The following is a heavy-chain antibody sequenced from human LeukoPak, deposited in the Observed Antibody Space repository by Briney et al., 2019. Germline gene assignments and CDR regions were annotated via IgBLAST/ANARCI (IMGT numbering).Heavy chain of an antibody. V-gene: IGHV4-30-2*01. CDR1: GGSISGGGYS. Sequence: SETLSLTCAVSGGSISGGGYSWSWIRQPPGKGLEWIGYIYHSGSTYYNPSLKSRVTISVDRTKNQFSLKLSSVTAADTAVYYCAIPRNSGSYYLDYWGQGTLVTVSS. CDR3: AIPRNSGSYYLDY. D-gene: IGHD1-26*01. CDR2: IYHSGST. J-gene: IGHJ4*02.